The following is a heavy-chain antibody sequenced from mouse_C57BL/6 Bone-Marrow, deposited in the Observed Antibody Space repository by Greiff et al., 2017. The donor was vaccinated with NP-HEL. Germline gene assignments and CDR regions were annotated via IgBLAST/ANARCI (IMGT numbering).Heavy chain of an antibody. CDR3: TRAYYSNYSFDY. CDR2: IRNKANNHAT. D-gene: IGHD2-5*01. V-gene: IGHV6-6*01. CDR1: GFTFSDAW. J-gene: IGHJ2*01. Sequence: EVMLVESGGGLVQPGGSMKLSCAASGFTFSDAWMDWVRQSPEKGLEWVAEIRNKANNHATYYAESVKGRFTISRDDSKSSVYLQMNSLRAEDTGIYYCTRAYYSNYSFDYWGQGTTLTVSS.